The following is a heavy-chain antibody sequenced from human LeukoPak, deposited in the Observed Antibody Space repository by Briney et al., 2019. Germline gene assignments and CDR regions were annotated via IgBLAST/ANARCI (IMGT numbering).Heavy chain of an antibody. Sequence: GGSLRLSCAASGFTFSSYDMHWVRQATGKGLEWVSAIGTAGDTYYPDSVKGRFTISRDNSKNTLNLQMNSLRAEDTAVYSCARYCSGVSCYSGYDYWGQGTLITVSS. J-gene: IGHJ4*02. CDR3: ARYCSGVSCYSGYDY. CDR2: IGTAGDT. CDR1: GFTFSSYD. V-gene: IGHV3-13*04. D-gene: IGHD2-15*01.